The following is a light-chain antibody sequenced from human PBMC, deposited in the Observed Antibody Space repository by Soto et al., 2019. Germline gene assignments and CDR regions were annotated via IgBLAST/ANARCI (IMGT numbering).Light chain of an antibody. J-gene: IGKJ1*01. V-gene: IGKV3-15*01. Sequence: EIVMTQSPATLSVSPGERATLSCRASQGVNSNLAWYQQKPGQAPRLLIYGASSRATGIPARFSGSGSGTELTLTITSLQSADFAVYYCQQYNSWPRTVGQGTKVDSK. CDR1: QGVNSN. CDR2: GAS. CDR3: QQYNSWPRT.